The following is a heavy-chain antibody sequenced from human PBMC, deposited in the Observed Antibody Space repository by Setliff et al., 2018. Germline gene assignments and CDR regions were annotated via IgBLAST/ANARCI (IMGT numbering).Heavy chain of an antibody. CDR1: GFTFSNAW. D-gene: IGHD3-22*01. Sequence: GGSLRLSCAVSGFTFSNAWMSWVRQAPGKGLEWVGRIKSNTDGGTTDYAAPVKGRCTISRDDSKDTLYLQMNSLKTEDTAVYYCTTRDYGGIPAVYYCTRGVLLGGDYSGYYYFDYWGQGTLVTVSS. V-gene: IGHV3-15*01. CDR3: TTRDYGGIPAVYYCTRGVLLGGDYSGYYYFDY. CDR2: IKSNTDGGTT. J-gene: IGHJ4*02.